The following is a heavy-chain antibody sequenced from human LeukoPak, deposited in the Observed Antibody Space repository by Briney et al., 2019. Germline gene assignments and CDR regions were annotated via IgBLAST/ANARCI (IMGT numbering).Heavy chain of an antibody. CDR1: GYTFTSYG. V-gene: IGHV1-18*01. CDR3: ARVTYYYDSSGYYPTSDFDY. CDR2: ISAYNGNT. J-gene: IGHJ4*02. D-gene: IGHD3-22*01. Sequence: GSVKVSCKASGYTFTSYGISWVRQAPGQGLEWMRWISAYNGNTNYAQKLQGRVTMTTDTSTSTAYMELRSLRSDDTAVYYCARVTYYYDSSGYYPTSDFDYWGQGTLVTVSS.